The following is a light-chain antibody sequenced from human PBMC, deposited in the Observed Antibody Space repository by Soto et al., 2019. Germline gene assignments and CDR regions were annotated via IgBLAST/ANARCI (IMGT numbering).Light chain of an antibody. V-gene: IGKV3-20*01. CDR3: QQYGSSPPT. Sequence: EIVLTQSPGTLSLSPGERATVSCRSSQSVSSSYLAWYQQKPGQSPKLLIYGTSSRATGIPDRFSGSGSGTDFTLTISRLEPEDFAVYYCQQYGSSPPTFGQGTRLE. J-gene: IGKJ5*01. CDR1: QSVSSSY. CDR2: GTS.